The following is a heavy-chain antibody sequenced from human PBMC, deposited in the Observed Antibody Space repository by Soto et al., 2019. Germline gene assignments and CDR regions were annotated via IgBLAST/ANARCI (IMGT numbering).Heavy chain of an antibody. CDR1: GGSISSSSYY. J-gene: IGHJ6*03. V-gene: IGHV4-39*01. CDR3: ARASYYDFWRGYSPYYYYMDV. CDR2: IYYSGST. D-gene: IGHD3-3*01. Sequence: SETLSLTCTVSGGSISSSSYYWGWIRQPPGKGLEWIGSIYYSGSTYYNPSLKSRVTISVDTSKNQFSLKLSSVTAADTAVYYCARASYYDFWRGYSPYYYYMDVWGKGTTVTVSS.